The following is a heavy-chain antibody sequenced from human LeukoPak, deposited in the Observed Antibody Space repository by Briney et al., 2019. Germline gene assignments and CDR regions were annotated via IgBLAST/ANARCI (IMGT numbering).Heavy chain of an antibody. V-gene: IGHV1-69*13. J-gene: IGHJ3*02. D-gene: IGHD2-15*01. CDR1: GGTFSSYA. CDR2: IIPVFGTA. CDR3: ARDRVVGLGIDNAFDI. Sequence: SVKVSCKASGGTFSSYAISWVRQAPGQGLEWMGGIIPVFGTANYAQKFQGRVTITADESTSTAYMELSSLRSEDTAVYYCARDRVVGLGIDNAFDIWGHGTMDTVSS.